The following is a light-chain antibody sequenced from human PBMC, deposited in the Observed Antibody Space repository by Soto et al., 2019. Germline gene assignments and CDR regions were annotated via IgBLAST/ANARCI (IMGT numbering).Light chain of an antibody. J-gene: IGKJ4*01. CDR2: GAS. Sequence: EIVLTQSPGTLSLSPGERATLSCRARQSVSSSYLVWYQQKPGQAPRLLIYGASKRATGIPDRFSGSGSGTDFTLTISRLEPEDFAVYYCQQYGSSPFAFGGGTKVEIK. V-gene: IGKV3-20*01. CDR1: QSVSSSY. CDR3: QQYGSSPFA.